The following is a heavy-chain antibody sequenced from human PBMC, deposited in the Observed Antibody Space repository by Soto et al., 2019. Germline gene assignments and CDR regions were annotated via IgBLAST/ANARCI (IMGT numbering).Heavy chain of an antibody. D-gene: IGHD3-3*01. CDR2: IIPIFGTA. CDR3: ARTLITIFGVVIPQYFDY. V-gene: IGHV1-69*06. J-gene: IGHJ4*02. Sequence: SVKVSCKASGGTFSSYAISWVRQAPGQGLEWMGGIIPIFGTANYAQKFQGRVTITADKSTSTAYMELSSLRSEDTAVYYCARTLITIFGVVIPQYFDYWGQGTLVTVSS. CDR1: GGTFSSYA.